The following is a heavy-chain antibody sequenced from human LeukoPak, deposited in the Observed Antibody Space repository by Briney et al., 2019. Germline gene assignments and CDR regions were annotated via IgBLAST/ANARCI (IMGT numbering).Heavy chain of an antibody. CDR2: INHSGST. D-gene: IGHD3-22*01. Sequence: SETLSPTRAVYGGSFSGYYWSWIRQPPGKGLEWIGEINHSGSTYYNPSLKSRVTISVDTSKNQFSLKLSSVTAADTAVYYCARDRGYDSSGYYFLGFDYWGQGTLVTVSS. V-gene: IGHV4-34*01. CDR1: GGSFSGYY. CDR3: ARDRGYDSSGYYFLGFDY. J-gene: IGHJ4*02.